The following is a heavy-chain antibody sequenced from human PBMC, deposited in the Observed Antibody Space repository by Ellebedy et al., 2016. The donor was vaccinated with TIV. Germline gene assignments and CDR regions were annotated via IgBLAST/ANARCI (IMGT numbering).Heavy chain of an antibody. D-gene: IGHD6-25*01. CDR3: AKDLRQRLPEIAFDI. CDR1: GFPFSSYA. V-gene: IGHV3-23*01. Sequence: GESLKISXAASGFPFSSYAMSWVRQPPGKGLEWVSSISDSGGNTYYADSVRGRFTFSRDNSKNTLYLQMNSLRAEDTAVYYCAKDLRQRLPEIAFDIWGQGTMVTVSS. J-gene: IGHJ3*02. CDR2: ISDSGGNT.